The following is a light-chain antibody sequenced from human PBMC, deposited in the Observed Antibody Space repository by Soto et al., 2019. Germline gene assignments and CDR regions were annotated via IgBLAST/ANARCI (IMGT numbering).Light chain of an antibody. V-gene: IGKV1-33*01. Sequence: DIRMTQSPSSLSASVRDRVTITCQASQDIKNYLNWYQQKPGKAPTLLIFDASKLETGVPSRFTGSGSGTHFTFTISSLQPEDFATYYCQQYVNLPLTFGGGTKVELK. CDR2: DAS. CDR3: QQYVNLPLT. J-gene: IGKJ4*01. CDR1: QDIKNY.